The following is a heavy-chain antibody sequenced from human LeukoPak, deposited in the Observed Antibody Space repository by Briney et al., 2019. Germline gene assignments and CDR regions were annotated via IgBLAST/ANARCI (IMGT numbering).Heavy chain of an antibody. CDR1: GYTFTGYY. V-gene: IGHV1-2*02. CDR3: ARDITPVYYDFWSGYSDYYYGMDV. J-gene: IGHJ6*02. CDR2: INPNSGGT. D-gene: IGHD3-3*01. Sequence: ASVKVSCKASGYTFTGYYMHWVRQAPGQGLELMGWINPNSGGTNYAQKFQGRVTMTRDTSISTAYMELSRLRSDDPAVYYCARDITPVYYDFWSGYSDYYYGMDVWGQGTTVTVSS.